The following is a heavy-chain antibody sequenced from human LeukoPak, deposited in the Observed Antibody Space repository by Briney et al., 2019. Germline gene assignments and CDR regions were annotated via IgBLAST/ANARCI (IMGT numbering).Heavy chain of an antibody. D-gene: IGHD5-12*01. CDR1: GFTFTSFG. CDR2: TSGYNGDT. J-gene: IGHJ3*02. Sequence: ASVKVSCKASGFTFTSFGFSWVRQAPGQGLEWVGWTSGYNGDTSHDQKFQGRVSISTDTSTNTVYLDLRSLTSDDTAVYYCARRSGYDRRAGTLDIWGQGTMVIVSS. V-gene: IGHV1-18*01. CDR3: ARRSGYDRRAGTLDI.